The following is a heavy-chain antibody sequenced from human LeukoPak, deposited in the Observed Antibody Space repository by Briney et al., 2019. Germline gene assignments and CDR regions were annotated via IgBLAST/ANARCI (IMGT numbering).Heavy chain of an antibody. Sequence: GGSLRLSCAASGFTFSSYAMHWVRQAPGKGLEYVSAISSNGGSTYYANSVKGRFTISRDNSKNTLYLQMGSLRAEDMAMYYCARVRSYYDSSGYPDAFDIWGQGTMVTVSS. CDR2: ISSNGGST. CDR3: ARVRSYYDSSGYPDAFDI. CDR1: GFTFSSYA. V-gene: IGHV3-64*01. D-gene: IGHD3-22*01. J-gene: IGHJ3*02.